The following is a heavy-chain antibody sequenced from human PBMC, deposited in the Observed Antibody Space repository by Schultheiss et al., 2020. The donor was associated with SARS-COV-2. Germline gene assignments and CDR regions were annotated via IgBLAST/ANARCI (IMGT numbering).Heavy chain of an antibody. J-gene: IGHJ5*02. D-gene: IGHD2-15*01. CDR3: ARGMVVVPRHWFDP. V-gene: IGHV4-34*01. CDR2: INHRGST. Sequence: SQTLSLTCAVYGGSFSDFYWSWIRQPPGKGLEWIGEINHRGSTNYSPSLTSRVIVSVDTSKKQFSLRLRSVTAADTAVYYCARGMVVVPRHWFDPWGQGTLVTVAS. CDR1: GGSFSDFY.